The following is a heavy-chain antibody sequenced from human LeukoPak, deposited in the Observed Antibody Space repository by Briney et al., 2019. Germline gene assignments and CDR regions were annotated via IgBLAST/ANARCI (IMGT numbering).Heavy chain of an antibody. CDR1: GYTFTGYY. CDR3: ARTLLVPGYYFDY. Sequence: GASVKVSCKASGYTFTGYYMHWVRQAPGQGLEWMGWINPNSGGTNYAQKFQGRVTMTRDTSISTAYMELSRLRSDDTAVYYCARTLLVPGYYFDYWGQGTLVTVSS. CDR2: INPNSGGT. J-gene: IGHJ4*02. D-gene: IGHD6-6*01. V-gene: IGHV1-2*02.